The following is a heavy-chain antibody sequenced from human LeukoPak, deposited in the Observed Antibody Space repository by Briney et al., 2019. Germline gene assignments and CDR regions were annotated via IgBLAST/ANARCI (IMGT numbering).Heavy chain of an antibody. Sequence: PSETLSLTCIVSGGSMNSHYWSWIRQPPGKGLEWIGYIYYSGTTNYNPSLKSRVTISVDTSKNLFSLRLSSVTAADTAVYYCARSRPYYYDTSESCGAFDIWGQGTMVTVSS. CDR3: ARSRPYYYDTSESCGAFDI. CDR2: IYYSGTT. CDR1: GGSMNSHY. D-gene: IGHD3-22*01. V-gene: IGHV4-59*11. J-gene: IGHJ3*02.